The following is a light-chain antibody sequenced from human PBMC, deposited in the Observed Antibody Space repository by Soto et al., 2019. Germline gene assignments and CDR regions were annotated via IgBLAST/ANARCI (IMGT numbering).Light chain of an antibody. CDR1: SSDVGAYYS. Sequence: QCLLTQPALVSGSPGQSITISCKGTSSDVGAYYSVSWYQHHPGKAPKLIIYGVTNRPSGVSNRFSGSKSGNTASLTISGLQAEDEADYHCSSYTSGSSHYVFGTGTKVTVL. CDR3: SSYTSGSSHYV. J-gene: IGLJ1*01. CDR2: GVT. V-gene: IGLV2-14*01.